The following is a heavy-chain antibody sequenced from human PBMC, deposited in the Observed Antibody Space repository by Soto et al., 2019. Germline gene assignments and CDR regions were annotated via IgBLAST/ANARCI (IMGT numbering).Heavy chain of an antibody. CDR3: ARTVTFDY. Sequence: SETLSLTCAVYGGSFSGYYWSWIRQPPGKGLEWIGEINHSGSTNYNPSLKSRVTISVDTSKNQFSLKLSSVTAADTAVYYCARTVTFDYWGHGNLVTASS. CDR1: GGSFSGYY. J-gene: IGHJ4*01. CDR2: INHSGST. V-gene: IGHV4-34*01. D-gene: IGHD4-4*01.